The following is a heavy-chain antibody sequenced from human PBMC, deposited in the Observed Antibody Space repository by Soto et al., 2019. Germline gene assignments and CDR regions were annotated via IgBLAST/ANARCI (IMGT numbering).Heavy chain of an antibody. CDR1: GGSFSGYY. D-gene: IGHD6-19*01. J-gene: IGHJ5*02. V-gene: IGHV4-34*01. CDR3: ARDSLGIAVLGTGRSKNNWFDP. Sequence: QVQLQQWGAGLLKPSETLSLTCAVYGGSFSGYYWSWIRQPPGKGLECIGEINHSGRTNYNPSLKSRVTISIDTSKNKFSLKLSSVTAADTAIYYCARDSLGIAVLGTGRSKNNWFDPWGQGTLVTVSS. CDR2: INHSGRT.